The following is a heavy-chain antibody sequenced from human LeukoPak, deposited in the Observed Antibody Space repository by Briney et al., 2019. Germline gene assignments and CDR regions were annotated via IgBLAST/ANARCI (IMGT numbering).Heavy chain of an antibody. D-gene: IGHD3-9*01. V-gene: IGHV3-30*03. CDR1: GFTFSSYG. J-gene: IGHJ4*02. CDR3: ARGSYYILTGYPYYFDY. Sequence: GSLRLSCAASGFTFSSYGMHWVRQAPGKGLEWVAVISYDGSNNYYADSVKGRFTISRDNSKNTLYLQMNSLRAEDTAVYYCARGSYYILTGYPYYFDYWGQGTLVTVSS. CDR2: ISYDGSNN.